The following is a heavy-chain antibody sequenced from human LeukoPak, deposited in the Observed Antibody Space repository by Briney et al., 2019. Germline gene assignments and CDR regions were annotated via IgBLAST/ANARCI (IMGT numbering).Heavy chain of an antibody. CDR1: GDSFSSDA. CDR3: ARVLYWSSTNCYTRFHH. V-gene: IGHV1-69*01. CDR2: IIPSIGTA. D-gene: IGHD2-2*02. J-gene: IGHJ1*01. Sequence: SVKVSCKASGDSFSSDAISWVRQAPGQGLEWMGWIIPSIGTADYAQKFQGRVTLTADESTGTAYMELTSLRSEDTAVYYGARVLYWSSTNCYTRFHHRGQGTLGTVPP.